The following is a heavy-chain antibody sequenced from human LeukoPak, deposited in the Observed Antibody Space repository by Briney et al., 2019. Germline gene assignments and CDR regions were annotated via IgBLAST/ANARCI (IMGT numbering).Heavy chain of an antibody. Sequence: SENLSLTCAVYGGSFSGYYWSWIRQPPGKGLEWIGEINHSGSTNYNPSLKSRVTISVDTSKNQFSLKLSSVTAADTAVYYCARVFKQQLTNWGQGTLVTVSS. V-gene: IGHV4-34*01. D-gene: IGHD6-13*01. CDR1: GGSFSGYY. J-gene: IGHJ4*02. CDR3: ARVFKQQLTN. CDR2: INHSGST.